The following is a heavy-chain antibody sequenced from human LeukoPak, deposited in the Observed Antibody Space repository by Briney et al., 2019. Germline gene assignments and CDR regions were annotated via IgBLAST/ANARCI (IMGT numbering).Heavy chain of an antibody. Sequence: GASVKVSCKASGYTFTGYYMHWVRQAPGQGLEWMGRINPNSGGTNYAQKFQGRVTMTRDTSISTAYMELSRLRSDDTAVYYCARYLPTVAFYYMDVWGKGTTVTVSS. V-gene: IGHV1-2*06. D-gene: IGHD4-23*01. J-gene: IGHJ6*03. CDR3: ARYLPTVAFYYMDV. CDR1: GYTFTGYY. CDR2: INPNSGGT.